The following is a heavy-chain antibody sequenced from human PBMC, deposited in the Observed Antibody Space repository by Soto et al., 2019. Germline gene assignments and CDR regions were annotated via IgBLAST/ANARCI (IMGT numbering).Heavy chain of an antibody. CDR2: ISAYNGNT. CDR3: ATVYCSSTSCYGDYYYYGMDV. Sequence: ASVNVSCKPSGYTFTSYCMSWVRQAPGQGLEWMGWISAYNGNTNYAQKLQGRVTMTTDTSTSTAYMELRSLRSDDTAVYYCATVYCSSTSCYGDYYYYGMDVWGQGTTVTVSS. D-gene: IGHD2-2*01. J-gene: IGHJ6*02. V-gene: IGHV1-18*04. CDR1: GYTFTSYC.